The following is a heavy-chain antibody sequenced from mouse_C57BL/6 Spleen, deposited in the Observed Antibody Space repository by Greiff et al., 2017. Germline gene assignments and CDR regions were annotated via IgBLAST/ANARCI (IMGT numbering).Heavy chain of an antibody. V-gene: IGHV1-15*01. J-gene: IGHJ4*01. D-gene: IGHD2-10*02. Sequence: QVQLQESGAELVRPGASVTLSCKASGYTFTDYEMHWVKQTTVHGLEWIGAIDPETGGTAYNQKFKGKAILTADKSSSTAYMELRSLTSSDDAVEYCTRAYGKDAMDDWGQGTSVTVSS. CDR3: TRAYGKDAMDD. CDR1: GYTFTDYE. CDR2: IDPETGGT.